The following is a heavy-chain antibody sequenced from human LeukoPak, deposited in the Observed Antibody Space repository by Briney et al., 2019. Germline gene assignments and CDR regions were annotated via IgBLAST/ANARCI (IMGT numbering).Heavy chain of an antibody. CDR1: GFTFSSYG. D-gene: IGHD3-10*01. CDR3: ARDPFPYYYGSGSYYNGE. Sequence: GGSLRLSCAASGFTFSSYGMHWVRQAPGKGLEWVAAIWYDGSNKYYADSVKGRFTISRDNSKNTLYLQMNSLRAEDTAVYYCARDPFPYYYGSGSYYNGEWGQGTLVTVSS. J-gene: IGHJ4*02. V-gene: IGHV3-33*01. CDR2: IWYDGSNK.